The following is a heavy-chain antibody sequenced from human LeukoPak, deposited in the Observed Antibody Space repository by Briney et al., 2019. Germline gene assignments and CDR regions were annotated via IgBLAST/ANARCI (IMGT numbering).Heavy chain of an antibody. CDR3: ARDPSALATIFGFDI. V-gene: IGHV1-46*01. D-gene: IGHD3-3*01. J-gene: IGHJ3*02. Sequence: ASVKVSCKASGGTFSKYAISWVRQAPGQGLEWMGIINPSGGSTSYAQKFQGRVTMTRDTSTSTVYMELSSLRSEDTAVYYCARDPSALATIFGFDIWGQGTMVTVSS. CDR2: INPSGGST. CDR1: GGTFSKYA.